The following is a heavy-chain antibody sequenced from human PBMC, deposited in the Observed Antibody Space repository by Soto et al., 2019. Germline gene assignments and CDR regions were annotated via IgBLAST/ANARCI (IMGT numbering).Heavy chain of an antibody. J-gene: IGHJ4*02. CDR2: MYYSGST. CDR1: GGSINSGGYY. CDR3: ARGYRQSGYSSSWVFDY. V-gene: IGHV4-31*03. D-gene: IGHD6-13*01. Sequence: QVQLRESGPGLVKPSQTLSLTCTVSGGSINSGGYYWNWIRQHPGKGLEWIGYMYYSGSTYYNPFLRSRVILSADPSEKHFSLKLGSVAAADTAVYFCARGYRQSGYSSSWVFDYWGQGTLVNVSS.